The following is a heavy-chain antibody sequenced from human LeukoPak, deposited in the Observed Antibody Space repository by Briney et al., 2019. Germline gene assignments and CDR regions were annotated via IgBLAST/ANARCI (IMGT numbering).Heavy chain of an antibody. V-gene: IGHV4-34*01. Sequence: SETLSLTCAVYGGSFSGYYWSWIRQPPGKGLEWIGEINHSGSTNYNPSLKGRVTISVDTSKNQFSLKLSSVTAADTAVYYCARRRSYYYGSVTLWGQGTLVTVSS. CDR2: INHSGST. J-gene: IGHJ4*02. CDR1: GGSFSGYY. CDR3: ARRRSYYYGSVTL. D-gene: IGHD3-10*01.